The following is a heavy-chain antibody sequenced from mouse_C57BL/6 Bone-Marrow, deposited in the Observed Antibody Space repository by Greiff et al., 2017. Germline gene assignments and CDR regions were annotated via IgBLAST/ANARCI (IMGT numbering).Heavy chain of an antibody. D-gene: IGHD3-1*01. CDR1: GYSITSGYY. Sequence: VQLKESGPGLVKPSQSLSLTCSVTGYSITSGYYWNWIRQFPGNKLEWMGYISYDGSNNYNPSLKNRISITRDTSKNQFFLKLNSVTTEDTATYYCARDKSSGNYDAMDYWGQGTSVTVSS. CDR2: ISYDGSN. J-gene: IGHJ4*01. CDR3: ARDKSSGNYDAMDY. V-gene: IGHV3-6*01.